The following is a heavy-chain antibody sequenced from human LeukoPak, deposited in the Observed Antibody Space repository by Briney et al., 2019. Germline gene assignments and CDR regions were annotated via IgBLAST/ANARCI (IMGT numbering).Heavy chain of an antibody. CDR1: GGSISSGGYV. J-gene: IGHJ1*01. V-gene: IGHV4-61*02. CDR3: ATYCSQTSCYTGGACQH. Sequence: SQNLSLTGTGYGGSISSGGYVWRWIRQPAGKVLEWIGRMYTSGSTNCNRSLNSRATISVDTSANQFSLRLTSVTAADTAGYYCATYCSQTSCYTGGACQHWGQGTLVTVSS. D-gene: IGHD2-2*02. CDR2: MYTSGST.